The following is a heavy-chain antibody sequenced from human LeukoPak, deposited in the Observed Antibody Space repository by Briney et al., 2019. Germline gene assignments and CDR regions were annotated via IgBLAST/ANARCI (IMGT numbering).Heavy chain of an antibody. CDR3: ARMDDYFGSGNYYNVINYYYMDV. J-gene: IGHJ6*03. CDR1: GGSITSYF. Sequence: SETLSLTCTVSGGSITSYFWTWIRQPPGKGLEWIGYIYHSGTTNYNPSLKSRVTISADTSKNQFSLRLSSVTAADTAVYYCARMDDYFGSGNYYNVINYYYMDVWGKGTTVTVS. D-gene: IGHD3-10*01. CDR2: IYHSGTT. V-gene: IGHV4-59*01.